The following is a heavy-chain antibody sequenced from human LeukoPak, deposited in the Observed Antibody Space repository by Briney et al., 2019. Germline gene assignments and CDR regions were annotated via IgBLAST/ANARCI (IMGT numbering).Heavy chain of an antibody. V-gene: IGHV4-59*01. J-gene: IGHJ5*01. CDR2: IYYGGTT. Sequence: PSETLSLTCTVSGGSITSYYWSWIRQPPGKGLEWIGYIYYGGTTNYNPPLKSRVTISVDTSKNQFSLKVNSVTAADTAVYYCVRSKSGAYGWFDSWGQGTLVTVSS. D-gene: IGHD4-17*01. CDR1: GGSITSYY. CDR3: VRSKSGAYGWFDS.